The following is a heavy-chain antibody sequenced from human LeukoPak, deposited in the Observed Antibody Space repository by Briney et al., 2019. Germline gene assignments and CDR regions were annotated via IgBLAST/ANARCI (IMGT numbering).Heavy chain of an antibody. D-gene: IGHD3-10*01. V-gene: IGHV4-61*02. J-gene: IGHJ6*03. CDR3: ARVDYYGSGSNYYMDV. CDR2: IYTTGST. Sequence: SQTLSLTCTVSGGSIISGSYYWSWIRQPAGKGLEWIGRIYTTGSTSYNPSLKSRVTISVDTSKNQFSLKLSSVTAADTAVYYCARVDYYGSGSNYYMDVWGKGTTVTVSS. CDR1: GGSIISGSYY.